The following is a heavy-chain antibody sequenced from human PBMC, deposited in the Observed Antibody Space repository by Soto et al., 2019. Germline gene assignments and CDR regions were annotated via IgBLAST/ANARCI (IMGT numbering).Heavy chain of an antibody. CDR1: GVTFCSYA. CDR3: AKDSNYYDSSGSNDY. Sequence: GWSMSLSCAASGVTFCSYAMGGVRTTPGKGLEWVSAISGSGGSTYYADSVKGRFTISRDNSKNTLYLQMNGLRAEDTAVYYCAKDSNYYDSSGSNDYWGQGTLVTVSS. J-gene: IGHJ4*02. D-gene: IGHD3-22*01. CDR2: ISGSGGST. V-gene: IGHV3-23*01.